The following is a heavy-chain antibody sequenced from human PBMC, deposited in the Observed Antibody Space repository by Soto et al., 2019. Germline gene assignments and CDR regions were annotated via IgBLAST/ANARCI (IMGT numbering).Heavy chain of an antibody. Sequence: GASVKVSCKASGGTFSNYAISWVRQAPGQGLEWMGGIIPIFGTANYAQKFQGRVTITADESTSTAYMELSSLRSEDTAVYYCARTPFYCSSTSCDSNTGYNWFDPWGQGTLVTVSS. CDR2: IIPIFGTA. V-gene: IGHV1-69*13. D-gene: IGHD2-2*02. CDR1: GGTFSNYA. CDR3: ARTPFYCSSTSCDSNTGYNWFDP. J-gene: IGHJ5*02.